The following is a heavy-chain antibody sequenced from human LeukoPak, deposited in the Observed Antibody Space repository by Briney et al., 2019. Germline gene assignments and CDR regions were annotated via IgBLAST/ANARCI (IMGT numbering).Heavy chain of an antibody. CDR3: ARDEVGKGGKEIDY. Sequence: GGSLRLSCVDSGFTFSVFWMGWVRQAPGKGLEWVATIKEDGSEKYYVDSVKGRFTISRDNAKNSLYLQMNSLRAEDTAVYYCARDEVGKGGKEIDYWGQGTLVTVSS. CDR1: GFTFSVFW. J-gene: IGHJ4*02. V-gene: IGHV3-7*01. D-gene: IGHD4-23*01. CDR2: IKEDGSEK.